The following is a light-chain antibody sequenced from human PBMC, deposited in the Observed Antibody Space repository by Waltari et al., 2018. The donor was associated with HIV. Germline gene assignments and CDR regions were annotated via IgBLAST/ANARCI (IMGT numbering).Light chain of an antibody. J-gene: IGLJ2*01. V-gene: IGLV2-11*01. Sequence: QSALTQPRSVSGSPGQSVTISCTGTSSDVGAYDYVSWYQRHPGKAPKLIIYDVSQPPSGVPDRFAGSKSGDTASLTISGLQGEDEAEYYCCSYAGAYTVILGGGTKLTVL. CDR3: CSYAGAYTVI. CDR1: SSDVGAYDY. CDR2: DVS.